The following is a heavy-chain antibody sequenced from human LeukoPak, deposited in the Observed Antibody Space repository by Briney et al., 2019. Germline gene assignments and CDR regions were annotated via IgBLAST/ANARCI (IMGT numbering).Heavy chain of an antibody. CDR1: GGSFSGYH. V-gene: IGHV4-34*01. J-gene: IGHJ4*02. Sequence: KPSETLSLTCAVYGGSFSGYHWNWIRQPPGKGLERIGEIDHSGSTNYNPSLKSRVTISVDTSKNQFSLNLSSVTAADTAVYFCARGVRMAVAAPHLNYWGQGTLVTVSS. D-gene: IGHD6-19*01. CDR3: ARGVRMAVAAPHLNY. CDR2: IDHSGST.